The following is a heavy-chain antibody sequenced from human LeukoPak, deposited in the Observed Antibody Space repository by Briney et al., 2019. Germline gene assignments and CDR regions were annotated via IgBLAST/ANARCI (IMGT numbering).Heavy chain of an antibody. Sequence: ASVKVSCKASGYTFTSYDINWVRQATGQGLEWMGWMNPNSGNTGYAQKFQGRVTMTRNTSVSTAYKELSSLRSEDTAVYYCAVPAATDQGYGMDVWGQGTTVTVSS. D-gene: IGHD2-2*01. CDR2: MNPNSGNT. V-gene: IGHV1-8*01. CDR1: GYTFTSYD. CDR3: AVPAATDQGYGMDV. J-gene: IGHJ6*02.